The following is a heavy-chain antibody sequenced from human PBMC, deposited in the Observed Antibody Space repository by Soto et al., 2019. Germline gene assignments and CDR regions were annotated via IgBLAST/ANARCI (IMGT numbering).Heavy chain of an antibody. V-gene: IGHV1-69*01. CDR3: ARGTDYYGSSSYYPSNWFDP. CDR2: IIPIFGTA. J-gene: IGHJ5*02. Sequence: QVQLVQSGAEVKKPGSSVKVSCKASGGTFSSYAISWVRQAPGQGLEWMGGIIPIFGTANYAQKFQGRVTITADESTSTAYMELSSLRSEDKAVYYCARGTDYYGSSSYYPSNWFDPWGQGTLVTVSS. CDR1: GGTFSSYA. D-gene: IGHD3-22*01.